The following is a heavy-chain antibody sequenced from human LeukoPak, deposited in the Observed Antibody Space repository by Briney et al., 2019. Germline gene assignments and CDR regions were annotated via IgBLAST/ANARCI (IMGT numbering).Heavy chain of an antibody. CDR1: GFTFSSYA. J-gene: IGHJ6*02. Sequence: PGGSLRLSCAASGFTFSSYAMHWVRQAPGKGLEWVAGISYDGSNKYYADSVKGRFTISRDHSKNTLYLQMNSLRAEDTAVYYCARPNPPLEPNYYYYGMDVWGQGTTVTVSS. D-gene: IGHD1-1*01. CDR2: ISYDGSNK. V-gene: IGHV3-30-3*01. CDR3: ARPNPPLEPNYYYYGMDV.